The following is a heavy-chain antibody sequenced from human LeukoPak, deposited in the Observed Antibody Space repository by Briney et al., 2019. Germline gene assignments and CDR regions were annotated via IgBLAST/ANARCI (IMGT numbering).Heavy chain of an antibody. CDR2: ISGSGGST. Sequence: GGSLRLSCAASGFTFSSYAMSWVRQAPGKGLEWVSAISGSGGSTYYADSVKGRFTISRDNSKNTLYLQMNSLRAEDTAVYYCAKGRGLGIAVGGSVDYWGQGTLVTVSS. CDR1: GFTFSSYA. CDR3: AKGRGLGIAVGGSVDY. D-gene: IGHD6-19*01. J-gene: IGHJ4*02. V-gene: IGHV3-23*01.